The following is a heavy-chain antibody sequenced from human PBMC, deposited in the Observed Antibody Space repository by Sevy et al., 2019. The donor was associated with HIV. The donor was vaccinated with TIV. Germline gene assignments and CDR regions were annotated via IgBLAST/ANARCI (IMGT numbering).Heavy chain of an antibody. CDR1: GFTLNSYA. CDR2: ISYDGKDT. CDR3: AKGDRTFYGLDV. Sequence: GGSLRLSCAASGFTLNSYAMHWVRQTPVRGLEWMAVISYDGKDTYYADSVKGRFTISKDSSKNTLYLQMNSLRTEDTALYYCAKGDRTFYGLDVWGQGTTVTVSS. V-gene: IGHV3-30*04. J-gene: IGHJ6*02. D-gene: IGHD2-15*01.